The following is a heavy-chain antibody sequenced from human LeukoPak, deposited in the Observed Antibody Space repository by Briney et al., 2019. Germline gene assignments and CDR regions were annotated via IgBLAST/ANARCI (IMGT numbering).Heavy chain of an antibody. V-gene: IGHV1-46*01. CDR2: INPSGGST. CDR1: GYTFTSYY. J-gene: IGHJ5*02. D-gene: IGHD2-2*02. CDR3: ARSDPGRVVVPAAIPLGFDP. Sequence: ASVKVSCKASGYTFTSYYMHWVRQTPGQGLEWMGIINPSGGSTSYAQKFQGRVTMTRDTSTSTVYMELSSLRSEDTAVYYCARSDPGRVVVPAAIPLGFDPWGQGTLVTVSS.